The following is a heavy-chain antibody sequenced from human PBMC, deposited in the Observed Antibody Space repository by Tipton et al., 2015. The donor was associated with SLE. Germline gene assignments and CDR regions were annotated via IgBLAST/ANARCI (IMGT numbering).Heavy chain of an antibody. Sequence: TLSLTCTVSGDSMNSYYWSWVRQPTGKGLEWIGHIFHSGTTDYNPSLMSRVTISVDKSRRLFSLNLSSLTAADTAVYYCARDGYSYPFDSWGQGTLVTVSS. J-gene: IGHJ4*02. CDR1: GDSMNSYY. V-gene: IGHV4-59*01. CDR2: IFHSGTT. D-gene: IGHD5-18*01. CDR3: ARDGYSYPFDS.